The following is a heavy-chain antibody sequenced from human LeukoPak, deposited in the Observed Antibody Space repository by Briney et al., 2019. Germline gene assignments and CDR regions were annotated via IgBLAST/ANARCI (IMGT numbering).Heavy chain of an antibody. D-gene: IGHD3-22*01. CDR1: GYTFTSYA. CDR2: INPNSGGT. J-gene: IGHJ3*02. Sequence: ASVKVSCKASGYTFTSYAMNWVRQAPGQGLEWMGWINPNSGGTNYAQKFQGRVTMTRDTSISTAYMELSRLRSDDTAVYYCARGGVTMIVVVEDAFDIWGQGTMVTVSS. V-gene: IGHV1-2*02. CDR3: ARGGVTMIVVVEDAFDI.